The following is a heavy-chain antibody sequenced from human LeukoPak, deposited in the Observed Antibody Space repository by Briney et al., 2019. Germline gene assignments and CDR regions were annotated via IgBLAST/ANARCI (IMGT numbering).Heavy chain of an antibody. D-gene: IGHD3-16*01. Sequence: PSETLSLTCAVYGGSFSGYYWSWIRQPPGKGLEWIGEINHSGSTNYNPSLKSRVTISVDTSKNQFSLKLSSVTAADTAVYYCARGGGGGPDYWGQGTLVTVSS. J-gene: IGHJ4*02. CDR1: GGSFSGYY. CDR3: ARGGGGGPDY. V-gene: IGHV4-34*01. CDR2: INHSGST.